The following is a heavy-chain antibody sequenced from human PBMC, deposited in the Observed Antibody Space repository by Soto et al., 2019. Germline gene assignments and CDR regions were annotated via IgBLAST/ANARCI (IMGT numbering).Heavy chain of an antibody. CDR3: ARQVDTTDYGVDV. CDR1: GGSISSSSYY. V-gene: IGHV4-39*01. D-gene: IGHD5-12*01. Sequence: PEETLSLTCTVSGGSISSSSYYWGWIRQPPGKGLEWIGSIYYSGSTYYNPSLKSRVTISVDTSKNQFSLKLSSVTAADTAVYYCARQVDTTDYGVDVLGQGTTVTVPS. J-gene: IGHJ6*01. CDR2: IYYSGST.